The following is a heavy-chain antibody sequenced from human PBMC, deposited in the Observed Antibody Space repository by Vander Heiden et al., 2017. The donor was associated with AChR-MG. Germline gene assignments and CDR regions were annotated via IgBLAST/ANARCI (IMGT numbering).Heavy chain of an antibody. CDR3: TTDTSSGWYGWYFDL. CDR2: IKSKTDGGTT. D-gene: IGHD6-19*01. CDR1: GFTFSNAW. V-gene: IGHV3-15*01. J-gene: IGHJ2*01. Sequence: EVQLVESGGGLVKPGGSLRLSCAASGFTFSNAWMSWVRQAPGKGLEWVGRIKSKTDGGTTDYAAPVKGRFTISRDDSKNTLYLQMNSLKTEDTAVYYCTTDTSSGWYGWYFDLWGRGTLVTVSS.